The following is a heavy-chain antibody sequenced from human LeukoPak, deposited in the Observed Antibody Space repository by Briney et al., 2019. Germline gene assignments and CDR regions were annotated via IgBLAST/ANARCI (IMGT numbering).Heavy chain of an antibody. CDR1: GFTFRNYA. J-gene: IGHJ5*02. D-gene: IGHD3-3*01. Sequence: GGSLRLSCAASGFTFRNYAMTWVRQAPGKGLDGVSSINGNGRATYYADSVGGRFTISRDNSKNTLYLQMNSLRAEDTAVFYCAKGGAYYDFIFDPWGQGTLVTVSS. CDR3: AKGGAYYDFIFDP. CDR2: INGNGRAT. V-gene: IGHV3-23*01.